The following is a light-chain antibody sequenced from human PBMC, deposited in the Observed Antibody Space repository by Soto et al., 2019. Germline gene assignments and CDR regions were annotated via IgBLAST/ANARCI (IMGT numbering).Light chain of an antibody. V-gene: IGLV6-57*02. CDR1: SGSIASNF. J-gene: IGLJ1*01. CDR3: QSYEGNNYV. Sequence: NFMLTQPQSVSESPGKTVTISCTGSSGSIASNFVQWYQQRPGSAPTAVIYEHYQRPYGVPDRFSGSIDSSSNSASLTISGLTTEDEADYYCQSYEGNNYVFGTGTKLTVL. CDR2: EHY.